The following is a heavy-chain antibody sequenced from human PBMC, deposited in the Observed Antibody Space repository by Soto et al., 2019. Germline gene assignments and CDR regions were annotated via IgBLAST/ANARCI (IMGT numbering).Heavy chain of an antibody. CDR2: ISGSGGST. V-gene: IGHV3-23*01. J-gene: IGHJ4*02. Sequence: GGSLRLSCAASGFTFSSYAMSWVRQAPGKGLEWVSAISGSGGSTYYADSVKGRFTISRDNSKNTLYLQMNSLRAEDTAVYYCAKGYGWMVLSHDCSGGSCPHRTFDYWGQGTLVTVSS. CDR1: GFTFSSYA. CDR3: AKGYGWMVLSHDCSGGSCPHRTFDY. D-gene: IGHD2-15*01.